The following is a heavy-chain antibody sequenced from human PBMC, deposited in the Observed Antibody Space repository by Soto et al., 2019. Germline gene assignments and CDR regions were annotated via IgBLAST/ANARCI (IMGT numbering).Heavy chain of an antibody. CDR1: GDSSSTSTYS. D-gene: IGHD1-20*01. CDR3: TRVPPRAFGMDY. J-gene: IGHJ4*02. V-gene: IGHV4-61*01. Sequence: SETLSLTCSFSGDSSSTSTYSWSWIRQPPGKALDWVGFIYRSGVTSYNPSLKSRVSISLDTSNNQCSLKLRSLTSEDTAVYYCTRVPPRAFGMDYWGPGTLVTVSS. CDR2: IYRSGVT.